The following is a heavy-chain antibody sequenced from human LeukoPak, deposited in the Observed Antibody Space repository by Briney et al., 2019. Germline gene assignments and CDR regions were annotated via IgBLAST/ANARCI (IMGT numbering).Heavy chain of an antibody. Sequence: GGSLRLSCAASGFTFSSYSMNWVRQAPGKGLEWVSSISSSSSYIYYADSVKGRFTISRDNAKNSLYLQMNSLRAEDTGVYYCAGGPRVVLRYFDWFQGGNWFDPWGQGTLVTVSS. V-gene: IGHV3-21*01. CDR1: GFTFSSYS. J-gene: IGHJ5*02. CDR3: AGGPRVVLRYFDWFQGGNWFDP. D-gene: IGHD3-9*01. CDR2: ISSSSSYI.